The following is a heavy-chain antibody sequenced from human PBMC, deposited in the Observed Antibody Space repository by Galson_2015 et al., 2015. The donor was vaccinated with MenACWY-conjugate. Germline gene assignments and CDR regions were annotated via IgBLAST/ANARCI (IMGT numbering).Heavy chain of an antibody. J-gene: IGHJ6*02. V-gene: IGHV4-31*03. CDR1: GGSISSGGYY. D-gene: IGHD3-10*01. CDR3: ARGPSLVRGVNYYGLDV. Sequence: TLSLTCTVSGGSISSGGYYWSWIRQHSGKGLEWIGYIYYSGSTYYNPSLKSRVTISLDTSKNQFSLKLSSVTAADTAVYYCARGPSLVRGVNYYGLDVWGQGTTVTVSS. CDR2: IYYSGST.